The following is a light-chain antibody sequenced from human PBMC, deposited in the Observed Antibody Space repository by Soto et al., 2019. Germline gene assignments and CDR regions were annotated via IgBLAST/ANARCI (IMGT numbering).Light chain of an antibody. V-gene: IGLV3-21*04. CDR1: NIGSKG. CDR3: LMWNSGSAHLV. CDR2: SDT. J-gene: IGLJ2*01. Sequence: SYELTQPPSVSVAPGKTASISCGGNNIGSKGVHWYQQKPGQAPVLVIYSDTDLPPVIPERFSGSESSNLATLHISRVEAGDEADYYSLMWNSGSAHLVFGGGTKRTVL.